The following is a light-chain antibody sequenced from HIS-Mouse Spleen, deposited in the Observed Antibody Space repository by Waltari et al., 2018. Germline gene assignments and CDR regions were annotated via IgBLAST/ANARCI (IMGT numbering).Light chain of an antibody. CDR1: SLRNYY. V-gene: IGLV3-19*01. CDR2: GKN. J-gene: IGLJ2*01. Sequence: SSELTQDPAVSVALGQTVRITCQGDSLRNYYDSWYQQKPGQAPVLVIYGKNNRPSGIPDRFSGSSSGNTASLTITGAQAEDEADYYCNSRDSSGNHLVFGGGTKLTVL. CDR3: NSRDSSGNHLV.